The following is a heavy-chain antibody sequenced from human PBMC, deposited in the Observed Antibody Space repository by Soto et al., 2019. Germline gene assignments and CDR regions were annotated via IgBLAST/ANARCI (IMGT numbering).Heavy chain of an antibody. D-gene: IGHD3-10*01. V-gene: IGHV3-23*01. CDR3: ARGSTESYPGSRIFDF. Sequence: VGSLRLSCVASGLTFGSRAMSWVRQTPGEGLQWVATITDNGGDAKYADSVRGRFLISRDNSKKTLYLQMSSLTAEDSAMYFCARGSTESYPGSRIFDFWGRGTLVTVSS. CDR1: GLTFGSRA. CDR2: ITDNGGDA. J-gene: IGHJ4*02.